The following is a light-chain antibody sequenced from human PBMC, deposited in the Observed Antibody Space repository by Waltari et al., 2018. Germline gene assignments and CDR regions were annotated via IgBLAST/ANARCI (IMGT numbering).Light chain of an antibody. V-gene: IGLV2-11*01. CDR3: CSYAGSYGV. CDR2: DVS. Sequence: SALTQPRSVSGSPGQSVTISCTGTRSDVGGYTYVSWYQPHPGKAPKLRIYDVSKRPSGVPDRCSGSKSGNTASLTISGLQAEDEADYYCCSYAGSYGVFGGGTKLTVL. CDR1: RSDVGGYTY. J-gene: IGLJ2*01.